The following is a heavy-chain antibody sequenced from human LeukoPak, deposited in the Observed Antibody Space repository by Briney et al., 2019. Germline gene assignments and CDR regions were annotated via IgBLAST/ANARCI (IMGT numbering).Heavy chain of an antibody. D-gene: IGHD3-16*02. CDR3: AIYVWGSYRRWGNWFDP. Sequence: VASVKVSCKASGGILNSYAISWVRQAPGQGLEWMGGIIPVLRSPNYTQKFQGRVTITADEFTGTAYMELSSLRSEDTAVYYCAIYVWGSYRRWGNWFDPWGQGTLVTVSS. V-gene: IGHV1-69*13. CDR2: IIPVLRSP. J-gene: IGHJ5*02. CDR1: GGILNSYA.